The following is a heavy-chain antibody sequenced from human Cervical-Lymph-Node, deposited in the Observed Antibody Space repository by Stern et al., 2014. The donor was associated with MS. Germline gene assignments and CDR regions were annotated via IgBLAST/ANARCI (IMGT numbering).Heavy chain of an antibody. Sequence: QVQLVQSGADVKKPGSSVKVSCTASGDTFINFGISWVRQAPGPGLEWMGGVIPPFGTTEYAQKFQGRVTISADESATTVYMELSGLRSEDTAVYYCARDNDDNGMDVWGQGTTVTVTS. D-gene: IGHD1-1*01. CDR3: ARDNDDNGMDV. V-gene: IGHV1-69*01. CDR2: VIPPFGTT. J-gene: IGHJ6*02. CDR1: GDTFINFG.